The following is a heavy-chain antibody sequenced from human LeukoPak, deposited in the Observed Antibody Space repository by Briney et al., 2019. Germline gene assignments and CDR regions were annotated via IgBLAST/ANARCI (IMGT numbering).Heavy chain of an antibody. D-gene: IGHD2-2*01. CDR3: ARDSYIVVVSDYMDV. CDR2: INPNSGGT. V-gene: IGHV1-2*02. CDR1: GYTFTGYY. Sequence: EASVKVSCKASGYTFTGYYVHWVRQAPGQGLEWMGWINPNSGGTNYAQKFQGRVTMTRDTSITTAYMELSRLRSDDTAMYYCARDSYIVVVSDYMDVWGKGTTVTVSS. J-gene: IGHJ6*03.